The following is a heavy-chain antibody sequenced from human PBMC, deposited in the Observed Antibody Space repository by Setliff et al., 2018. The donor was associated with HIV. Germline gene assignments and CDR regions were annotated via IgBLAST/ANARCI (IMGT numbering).Heavy chain of an antibody. Sequence: SETLSLTCTVSGGSMSSYYWSWIRQPPGKGLEWIGSIYYTGSTDHNPSLMSRVTISLDTPKNQFSLKLNSVIAADTAVYYCARNRVPSSLWGQGTLVTVSS. CDR2: IYYTGST. J-gene: IGHJ4*02. CDR1: GGSMSSYY. V-gene: IGHV4-59*01. D-gene: IGHD3-10*01. CDR3: ARNRVPSSL.